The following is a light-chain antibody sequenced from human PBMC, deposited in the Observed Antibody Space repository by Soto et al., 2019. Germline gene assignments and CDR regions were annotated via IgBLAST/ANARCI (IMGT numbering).Light chain of an antibody. Sequence: EIVWTQSPGTLSLSPGERATLSCRASQSVSSSYLAWYQQKPGQAPRLLIYGASRRATGIPDRFSGSGSGTDFTLTISRLEPEDFAVYYCQQYGSSWTFGQGTKVEIK. J-gene: IGKJ1*01. CDR3: QQYGSSWT. CDR1: QSVSSSY. CDR2: GAS. V-gene: IGKV3-20*01.